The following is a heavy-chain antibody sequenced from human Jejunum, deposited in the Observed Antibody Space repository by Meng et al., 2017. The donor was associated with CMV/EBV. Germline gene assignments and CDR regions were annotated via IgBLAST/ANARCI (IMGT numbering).Heavy chain of an antibody. CDR1: FTFRPYE. CDR2: ISYSGSSK. Sequence: FTFRPYEMSWVRQAPGKGLEWVSYISYSGSSKYYADSVKGRFTISRDNAKNSLFLQMNSLRAGDTAIYFCARDLSSHYYGSGKDVWGQGTTVTVSS. D-gene: IGHD3-10*01. V-gene: IGHV3-48*03. J-gene: IGHJ6*02. CDR3: ARDLSSHYYGSGKDV.